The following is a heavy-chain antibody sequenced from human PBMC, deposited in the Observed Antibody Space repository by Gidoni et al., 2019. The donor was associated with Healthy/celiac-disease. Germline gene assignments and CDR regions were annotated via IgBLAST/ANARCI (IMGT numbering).Heavy chain of an antibody. CDR3: ARGPQYSSSLRDWFDP. J-gene: IGHJ5*02. V-gene: IGHV3-21*01. D-gene: IGHD6-6*01. CDR1: GFPFSRYS. CDR2: ISSSSSYI. Sequence: EVQLVESGGGLVKPGGSLRLSCAASGFPFSRYSMNWVRQAPGKGLEWVSSISSSSSYIYYADSVKGRFTISRDNAKNSLYLQMNSLRAEDTAVYYCARGPQYSSSLRDWFDPWGQGTLVTVSS.